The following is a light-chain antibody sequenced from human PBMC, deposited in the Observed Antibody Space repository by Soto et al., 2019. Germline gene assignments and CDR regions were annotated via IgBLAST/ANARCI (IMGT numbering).Light chain of an antibody. CDR1: QGISNY. V-gene: IGKV1-27*01. Sequence: DIQMTQSPSSLSASVGDRVTITCRASQGISNYLAWYQQKPSEVPKLLIYAASTLQSGVPSRFSGSGSGTAFTLTIGSRQPEDVATYYCQKFDSAPWTFGQGTNVEVK. CDR3: QKFDSAPWT. J-gene: IGKJ1*01. CDR2: AAS.